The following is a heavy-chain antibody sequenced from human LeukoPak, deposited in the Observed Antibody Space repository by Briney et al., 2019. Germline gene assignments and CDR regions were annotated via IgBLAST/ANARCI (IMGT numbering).Heavy chain of an antibody. Sequence: GSLRLSCAASGFTFSSYAMSWVRQAPGKGLEWIGEINHSGSTNYNPSLKSRVTISVDTSKNQFSLKLSSVTAADTAVYYCARGTYYDSRRNGYFDYWGQGTLVTVSS. V-gene: IGHV4-34*01. J-gene: IGHJ4*02. D-gene: IGHD3-22*01. CDR3: ARGTYYDSRRNGYFDY. CDR1: GFTFSSYA. CDR2: INHSGST.